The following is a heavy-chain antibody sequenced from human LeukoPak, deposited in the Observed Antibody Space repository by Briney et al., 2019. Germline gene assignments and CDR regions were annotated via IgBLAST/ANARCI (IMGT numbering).Heavy chain of an antibody. CDR3: AKDPSSSWNGYFAY. J-gene: IGHJ4*02. CDR2: ISGGGGST. V-gene: IGHV3-23*01. Sequence: PGGSLRLSCAASRFTFSNYAMSWVRQAPGQGLEWVSVISGGGGSTYYADFVRGRFTISRDNSKNTLYLQMNSLRAEDTAVYYCAKDPSSSWNGYFAYWGQGTLVTVSS. CDR1: RFTFSNYA. D-gene: IGHD6-13*01.